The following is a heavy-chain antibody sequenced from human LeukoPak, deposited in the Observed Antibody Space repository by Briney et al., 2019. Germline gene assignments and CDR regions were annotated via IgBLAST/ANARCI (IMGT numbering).Heavy chain of an antibody. CDR1: DDPINSGVYY. J-gene: IGHJ6*03. CDR3: ARAKKRSGRSRNFYLDV. CDR2: IYTSGTTT. V-gene: IGHV4-61*09. D-gene: IGHD1-26*01. Sequence: SETLSLTCSVSDDPINSGVYYWNWIRQPAGKGLEWIGHIYTSGTTTNSNPSLKSRVAISLDTSKNHFSLKLSSVTAADTAVYYCARAKKRSGRSRNFYLDVGGKGTTVTVS.